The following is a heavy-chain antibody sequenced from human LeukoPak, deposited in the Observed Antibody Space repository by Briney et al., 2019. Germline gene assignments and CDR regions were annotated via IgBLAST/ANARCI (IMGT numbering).Heavy chain of an antibody. CDR1: GFTFSTYW. J-gene: IGHJ4*02. D-gene: IGHD2-15*01. CDR2: IKQDGSEE. CDR3: AREVGTCSGGTCYFRFDY. Sequence: PGGSLRLSCAASGFTFSTYWMSWVRQAPGKGLEWVANIKQDGSEEYYVDSAKGRFTISRDNAKNSLYLQMNSLRAEDTAVYYCAREVGTCSGGTCYFRFDYWGQGTLVTVSS. V-gene: IGHV3-7*01.